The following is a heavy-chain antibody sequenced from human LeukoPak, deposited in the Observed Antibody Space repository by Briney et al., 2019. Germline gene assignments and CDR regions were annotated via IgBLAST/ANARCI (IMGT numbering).Heavy chain of an antibody. J-gene: IGHJ4*02. CDR3: AREGGRYYDLWSGYSTANYFDY. Sequence: ASVKVSCKASGYTFTSYGISWVRQAPGQGLEWMGWISAYNGNTNYAQKLQGRVTMTTDTSTSTAYMELRSLRSDDTAVYYCAREGGRYYDLWSGYSTANYFDYWGQGTLVTVSS. CDR1: GYTFTSYG. CDR2: ISAYNGNT. D-gene: IGHD3-3*01. V-gene: IGHV1-18*01.